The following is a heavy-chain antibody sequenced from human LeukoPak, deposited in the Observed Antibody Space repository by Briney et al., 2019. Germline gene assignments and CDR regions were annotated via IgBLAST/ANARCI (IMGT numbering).Heavy chain of an antibody. D-gene: IGHD5-18*01. V-gene: IGHV4-39*07. CDR3: ARREHWVLYSYGGQFDY. Sequence: PSETLSLTCTVSGGSISGSSYYWGWIRQPPGKGLEWIGSIYHSGSTYYNPSLKSRVTISVDTSKNQFSLKLSSVTAADTAVYYCARREHWVLYSYGGQFDYWGQGTLVTVSS. CDR2: IYHSGST. J-gene: IGHJ4*02. CDR1: GGSISGSSYY.